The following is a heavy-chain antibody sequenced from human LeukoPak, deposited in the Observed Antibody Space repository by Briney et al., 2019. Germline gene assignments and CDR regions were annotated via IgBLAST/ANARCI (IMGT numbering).Heavy chain of an antibody. CDR1: GFAFSSYA. Sequence: GGSLRLSCAASGFAFSSYAMSWVRQAPGKGPEWVSPISGRDFSTYYADSVKGRFTFSRDNSKSTLYLQMNSLRADDTAVYYCAKNRYGSSSVTLDYWGQGTLVTVSS. CDR3: AKNRYGSSSVTLDY. J-gene: IGHJ4*02. V-gene: IGHV3-23*01. D-gene: IGHD6-6*01. CDR2: ISGRDFST.